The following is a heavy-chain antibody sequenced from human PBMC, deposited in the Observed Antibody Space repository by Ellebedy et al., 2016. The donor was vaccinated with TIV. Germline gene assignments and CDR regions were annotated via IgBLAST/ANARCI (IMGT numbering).Heavy chain of an antibody. CDR2: INQDGSEK. CDR1: GFTFSRYW. V-gene: IGHV3-7*01. J-gene: IGHJ6*02. CDR3: ASALIVGATGRDMDV. D-gene: IGHD1-26*01. Sequence: PGGSLRLSCSASGFTFSRYWMSWVRQAPGKGLDWVASINQDGSEKYYVDSVKGRFTISRDNAKNSLYLQMNSLRAEDTAVYYCASALIVGATGRDMDVWGQGTTVTVSS.